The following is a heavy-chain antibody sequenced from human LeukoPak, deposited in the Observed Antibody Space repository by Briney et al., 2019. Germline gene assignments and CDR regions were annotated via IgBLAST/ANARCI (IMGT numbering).Heavy chain of an antibody. V-gene: IGHV1-69*13. CDR2: VIPIFGTA. J-gene: IGHJ4*02. CDR3: ARDCGRGSSSAMCY. Sequence: ASVEVSCKASGGTFSSYAISWVRQAPGQGLEWMGGVIPIFGTANYAQKFQGRVTITADESTSTAYMELSSLRSEDTAVYYCARDCGRGSSSAMCYWGQGTLVTVSS. D-gene: IGHD1-26*01. CDR1: GGTFSSYA.